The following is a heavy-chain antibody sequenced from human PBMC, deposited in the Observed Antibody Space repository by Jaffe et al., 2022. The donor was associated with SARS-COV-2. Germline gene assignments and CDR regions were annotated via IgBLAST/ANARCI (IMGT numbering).Heavy chain of an antibody. D-gene: IGHD3-16*01. Sequence: EVQLLESGGGLVQPGGSLRLSCAASGFTFSSYAMSWVRQAPGKGLEWVSAISGSGGSTYYADSVKGRFTISRDNSKNTLYLQMNSLRAEDTAVYYCAKVLGVWMGLTMGVGNYWGQGTLVTVSS. J-gene: IGHJ4*02. V-gene: IGHV3-23*01. CDR3: AKVLGVWMGLTMGVGNY. CDR1: GFTFSSYA. CDR2: ISGSGGST.